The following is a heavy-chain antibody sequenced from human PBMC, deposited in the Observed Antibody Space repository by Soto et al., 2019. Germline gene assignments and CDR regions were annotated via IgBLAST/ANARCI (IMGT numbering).Heavy chain of an antibody. Sequence: ASVKVSCKASGYTFTSYGISWVRQAPGQGLEWMGWISAYNGNTNYAQKLQGRVTMTTDTSTSTAYMELRSLRSDDTAVYYCAREDATIFGVVNYYYGMGVWGQLTTVTVSS. CDR2: ISAYNGNT. CDR1: GYTFTSYG. J-gene: IGHJ6*02. CDR3: AREDATIFGVVNYYYGMGV. D-gene: IGHD3-3*01. V-gene: IGHV1-18*01.